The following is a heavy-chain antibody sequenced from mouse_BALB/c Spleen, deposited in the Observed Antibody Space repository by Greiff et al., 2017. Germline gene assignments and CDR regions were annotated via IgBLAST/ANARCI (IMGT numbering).Heavy chain of an antibody. V-gene: IGHV7-3*02. CDR1: GFTFTDYY. J-gene: IGHJ2*01. CDR3: ARETDGDYFDY. Sequence: EVNLVESGGGLVQPGGSLRLSCATSGFTFTDYYMSWVRQPPGKALEWLGFIRNKANGYTTEYSASVKGRFTISRDNSQSILYLQMNTLRAEDSATYYCARETDGDYFDYWGQGTTLTVSS. CDR2: IRNKANGYTT.